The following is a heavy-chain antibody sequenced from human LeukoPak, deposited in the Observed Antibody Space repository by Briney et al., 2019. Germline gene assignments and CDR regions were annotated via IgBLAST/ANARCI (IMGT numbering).Heavy chain of an antibody. CDR2: INHSGST. D-gene: IGHD1-26*01. CDR3: ARESYYYYMDV. J-gene: IGHJ6*03. CDR1: GGSFSGYY. V-gene: IGHV4-34*01. Sequence: SETLSLTCAVYGGSFSGYYWSWIRQPPGKGLEWIGEINHSGSTSYNPSLKSRVTISVDTSKNQFSLKLSSVTAADTAVYYCARESYYYYMDVWGKGTTVTVSS.